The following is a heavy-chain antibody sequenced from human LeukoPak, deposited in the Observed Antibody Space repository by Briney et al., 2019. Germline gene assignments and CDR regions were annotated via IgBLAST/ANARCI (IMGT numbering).Heavy chain of an antibody. Sequence: GASVKVSCKASGYTFTGYYMHWVRQAPGQGLEWMGWINPNSGGTNYAQKFQGRVTMTRDTSISTAYLQWSSLKASDTAMYYCARHEVLWGTTLYYMDVWGKGTTVTVSS. CDR1: GYTFTGYY. D-gene: IGHD1-1*01. CDR3: ARHEVLWGTTLYYMDV. CDR2: INPNSGGT. V-gene: IGHV1-2*02. J-gene: IGHJ6*03.